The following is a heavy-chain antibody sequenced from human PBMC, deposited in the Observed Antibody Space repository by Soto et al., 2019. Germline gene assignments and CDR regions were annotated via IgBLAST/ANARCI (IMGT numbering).Heavy chain of an antibody. CDR1: GYSFTSYW. CDR3: ARAMIVVPARGAFDI. Sequence: GESLKISCKGSGYSFTSYWIGWVRQMPGKGLEWMGIIYPGDSDTRYSPSFQGQVTISADKSISTAYLQWSSLKASDTAMYYCARAMIVVPARGAFDIWGQGTMVTVSS. CDR2: IYPGDSDT. J-gene: IGHJ3*02. D-gene: IGHD3-22*01. V-gene: IGHV5-51*01.